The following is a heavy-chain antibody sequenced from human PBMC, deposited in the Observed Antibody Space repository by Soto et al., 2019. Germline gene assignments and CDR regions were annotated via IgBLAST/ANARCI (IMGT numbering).Heavy chain of an antibody. CDR3: AKGSPPGLPYYFDS. Sequence: GGSLRLSCAASGFTFSNFVMSWVRQAPGKGLEWVSAISGGSDGTYYADSVKGRFTIFRDNSKNTLYHQMNSLRVEDTGTYSCAKGSPPGLPYYFDSWGQGSLVTVSS. CDR1: GFTFSNFV. CDR2: ISGGSDGT. J-gene: IGHJ4*02. V-gene: IGHV3-23*01.